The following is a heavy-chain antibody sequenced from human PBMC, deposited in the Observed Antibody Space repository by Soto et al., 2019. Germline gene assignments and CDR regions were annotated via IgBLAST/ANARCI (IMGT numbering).Heavy chain of an antibody. V-gene: IGHV3-21*01. Sequence: GGTLRLSCAASGFTFSSYSMNWVRQAPGKGLEWVSSISTTSTYKYYADSVKGRFTISRDNAKNSLYLQMNSLRAEETAVYYCASPAWFDPWGQGTLVTVSS. CDR3: ASPAWFDP. CDR2: ISTTSTYK. CDR1: GFTFSSYS. J-gene: IGHJ5*02.